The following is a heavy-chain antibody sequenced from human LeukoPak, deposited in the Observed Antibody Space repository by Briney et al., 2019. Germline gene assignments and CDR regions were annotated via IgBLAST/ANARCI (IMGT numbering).Heavy chain of an antibody. D-gene: IGHD2-15*01. CDR2: IYYSGST. Sequence: PSETLSLTCTVSGGSISSYYWSWIRQPPGKGLEWIGYIYYSGSTNYNPSLKSRVTISVDTSKNQFSLKLSSVTAADTAVYYCAKGLSPYIVGLLHLYYWGQGTLATVSS. CDR1: GGSISSYY. CDR3: AKGLSPYIVGLLHLYY. J-gene: IGHJ4*02. V-gene: IGHV4-59*01.